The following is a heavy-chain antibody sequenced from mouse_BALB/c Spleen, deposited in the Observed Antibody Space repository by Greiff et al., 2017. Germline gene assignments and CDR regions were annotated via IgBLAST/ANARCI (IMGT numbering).Heavy chain of an antibody. V-gene: IGHV2-9-2*01. CDR2: IWTGGGT. CDR3: VRDEGYDYDGFAY. CDR1: GFSLTSYD. Sequence: QVQLKESGPGLVAPSQSLSITCTVSGFSLTSYDISWIRQPPGKGLEWLGVIWTGGGTNYNSAFMSRLSISKDNSKSQVFLKMNSLPTDDTAIYYCVRDEGYDYDGFAYWGQGTLVTVSA. J-gene: IGHJ3*01. D-gene: IGHD2-4*01.